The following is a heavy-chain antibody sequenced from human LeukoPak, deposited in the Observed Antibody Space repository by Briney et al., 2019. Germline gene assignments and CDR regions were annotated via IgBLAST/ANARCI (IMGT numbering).Heavy chain of an antibody. Sequence: ASVKVSCKASGYTFTSYGISWVRQAPGQGLERMGWISAYNGNTNYAQKLQGRVTMTTDTSTSTAYMELRSLRSDDTAVYYCARVLYYYDSSGYYYEYYFDYWGQGTLVTVSS. J-gene: IGHJ4*02. D-gene: IGHD3-22*01. V-gene: IGHV1-18*01. CDR2: ISAYNGNT. CDR1: GYTFTSYG. CDR3: ARVLYYYDSSGYYYEYYFDY.